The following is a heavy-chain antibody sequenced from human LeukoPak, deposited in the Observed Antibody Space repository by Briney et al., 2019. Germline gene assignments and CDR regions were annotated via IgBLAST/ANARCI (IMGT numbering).Heavy chain of an antibody. CDR2: IYYSGST. CDR1: GGSISSYY. D-gene: IGHD2-8*01. J-gene: IGHJ6*02. V-gene: IGHV4-59*01. Sequence: SETLSLTCTVSGGSISSYYWSWIRQPPGKGLEWIGYIYYSGSTNYNPSLKSRVTISVDTSKNQFSLKLSSVTAADTAVYYCAREESEGCTGMDVWGQGTTVTVSS. CDR3: AREESEGCTGMDV.